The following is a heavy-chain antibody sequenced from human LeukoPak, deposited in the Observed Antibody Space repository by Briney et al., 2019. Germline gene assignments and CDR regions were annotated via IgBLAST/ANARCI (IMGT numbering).Heavy chain of an antibody. V-gene: IGHV3-23*01. CDR3: AKARGIQLWFLDY. CDR1: RFTFSSFA. J-gene: IGHJ4*02. D-gene: IGHD5-18*01. CDR2: ISGSGGNT. Sequence: GGSLRLSCAASRFTFSSFAMSWVRQAPGKGLEWVSAISGSGGNTYYADSVKGRFTISRDDSKNTLSLQMNSLRAEDTAVYYCAKARGIQLWFLDYWGQGTLVTVSS.